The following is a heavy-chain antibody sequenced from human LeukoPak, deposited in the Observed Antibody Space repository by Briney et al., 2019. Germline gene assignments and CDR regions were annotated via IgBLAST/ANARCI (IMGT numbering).Heavy chain of an antibody. Sequence: PGGSLRLSCAASGFTFSSYAMSWVRQAPGKGLEWVSAISGSGGSTYYADSVKGRFTISRDSSKNTLYLQMNSLRAEDTAVYYCAKDSDYGDYEVLFDYWGQGTLVTVSS. CDR2: ISGSGGST. V-gene: IGHV3-23*01. J-gene: IGHJ4*02. CDR3: AKDSDYGDYEVLFDY. D-gene: IGHD4-17*01. CDR1: GFTFSSYA.